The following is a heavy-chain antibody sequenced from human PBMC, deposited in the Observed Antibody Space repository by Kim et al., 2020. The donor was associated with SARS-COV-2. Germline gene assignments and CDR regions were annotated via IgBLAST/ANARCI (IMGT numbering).Heavy chain of an antibody. CDR2: ISSNGGST. Sequence: GGSLRLSCSASGFTFRTYAMHWVRQAPGKGLEYVSAISSNGGSTYYADSVKGRFTISRDNSKNTLYLQMSSLRAEDTAVYYCVKARLAEVRGVMGGWFDPWGQGTLVTVSS. CDR3: VKARLAEVRGVMGGWFDP. D-gene: IGHD3-10*01. CDR1: GFTFRTYA. V-gene: IGHV3-64D*09. J-gene: IGHJ5*02.